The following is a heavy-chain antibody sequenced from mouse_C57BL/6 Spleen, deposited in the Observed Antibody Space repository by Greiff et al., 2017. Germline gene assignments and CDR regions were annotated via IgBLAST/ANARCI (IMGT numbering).Heavy chain of an antibody. D-gene: IGHD1-1*01. V-gene: IGHV5-4*03. CDR1: GFTFSSDA. Sequence: EVKLMESGGGLVKPGGSLKLSCAASGFTFSSDAMSWVRQTPEKRLEWVATISDGGSYTYYPDNVKGRFTISRDNAKNNLYLQMGHLKSEDTAMYYCERGGIPKVVARGYYFDYWGQGTTLTVSS. CDR2: ISDGGSYT. J-gene: IGHJ2*01. CDR3: ERGGIPKVVARGYYFDY.